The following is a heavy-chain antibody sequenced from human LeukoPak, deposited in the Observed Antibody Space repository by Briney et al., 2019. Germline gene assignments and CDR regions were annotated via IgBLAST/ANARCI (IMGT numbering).Heavy chain of an antibody. CDR2: ISSSGSTI. Sequence: GGSLRLSCAASGFTFSSYEMNWVRQAPGKGLEGVSYISSSGSTIYYADSVKGRFTISRDNAKNSLYLQMNSLRAEDTAVYYCAELGITMIGGVWGKGTTVTVSS. CDR1: GFTFSSYE. CDR3: AELGITMIGGV. V-gene: IGHV3-48*03. D-gene: IGHD3-10*02. J-gene: IGHJ6*04.